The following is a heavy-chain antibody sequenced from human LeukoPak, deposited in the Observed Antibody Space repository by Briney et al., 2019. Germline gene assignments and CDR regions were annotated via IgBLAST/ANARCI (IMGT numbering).Heavy chain of an antibody. J-gene: IGHJ4*02. CDR3: ARDYKYAFDN. V-gene: IGHV3-48*01. CDR1: GFTFSDYS. CDR2: IGIDSGNT. D-gene: IGHD5-24*01. Sequence: PGGSLRLSCAASGFTFSDYSMNWVRQAPGKGLEWISYIGIDSGNTNYADSVKGRFTISGDKAKNSLYLQMNSLRVGDTAVYYCARDYKYAFDNWGQGTLVTVSS.